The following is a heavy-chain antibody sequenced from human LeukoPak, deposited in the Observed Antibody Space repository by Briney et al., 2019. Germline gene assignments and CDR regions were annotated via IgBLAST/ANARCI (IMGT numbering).Heavy chain of an antibody. CDR1: GYTFTSYG. Sequence: ASVKVSCKASGYTFTSYGISWVRQAPGQGLEWMGWISAYNGNTNYAQKLQGRVTMTTDTSTSTAYMELRSLRSDDTAVYYCARDRRGYYYDSRSAFDIWGQGTMVTVSS. D-gene: IGHD3-22*01. J-gene: IGHJ3*02. V-gene: IGHV1-18*01. CDR3: ARDRRGYYYDSRSAFDI. CDR2: ISAYNGNT.